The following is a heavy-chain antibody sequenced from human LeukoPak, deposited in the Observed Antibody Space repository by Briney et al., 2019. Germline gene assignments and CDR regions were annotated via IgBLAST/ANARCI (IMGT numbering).Heavy chain of an antibody. V-gene: IGHV4-34*01. CDR2: INHSGST. CDR1: GGSLSDYY. D-gene: IGHD3-22*01. J-gene: IGHJ4*02. CDR3: GRRLRYSGGYYSGFDY. Sequence: SETLSLTCTVYGGSLSDYYWSWIRQPPGKGLEWIGEINHSGSTTYNPSLMSRVTISVNTNNNKIPLTLRSVTAADTSVYYCGRRLRYSGGYYSGFDYWGQGTLVTVSS.